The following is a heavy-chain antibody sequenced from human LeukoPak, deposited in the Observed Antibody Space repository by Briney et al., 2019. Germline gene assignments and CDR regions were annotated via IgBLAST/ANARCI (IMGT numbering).Heavy chain of an antibody. V-gene: IGHV3-11*04. CDR3: ARDLTGGSSYFDY. D-gene: IGHD1-26*01. CDR1: GFTFSDYY. CDR2: ISSSGSTI. Sequence: GGSLRLSCAASGFTFSDYYMSWIRQAPGKGLECVSYISSSGSTIYYADSVKGRFTISRDNAKNSLYLQMNSLRAEDTAVYYCARDLTGGSSYFDYWGQGTLVTVSS. J-gene: IGHJ4*02.